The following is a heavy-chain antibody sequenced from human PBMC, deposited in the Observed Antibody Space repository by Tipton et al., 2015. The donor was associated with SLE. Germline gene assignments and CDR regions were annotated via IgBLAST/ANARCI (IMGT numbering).Heavy chain of an antibody. CDR1: GGSISTYH. V-gene: IGHV4-59*12. Sequence: TLSLTCTISGGSISTYHWSWLRQSPGKGLEWIGYIHHSGSINYNPSLRSQVTMSMDTSQNQFSLKLNSVTAADTAIYYCARTYSVSYWYFDLWGRGTLVTVSS. D-gene: IGHD1-26*01. CDR2: IHHSGSI. J-gene: IGHJ2*01. CDR3: ARTYSVSYWYFDL.